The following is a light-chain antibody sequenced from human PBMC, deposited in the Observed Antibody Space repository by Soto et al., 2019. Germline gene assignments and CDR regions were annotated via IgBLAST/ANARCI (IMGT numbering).Light chain of an antibody. CDR2: GAT. CDR1: QNVATN. CDR3: QQYNDWPPEDT. V-gene: IGKV3-15*01. Sequence: EIVMTKSPASLSVSSGESATLSCRASQNVATNLAWYQHKPGQPPRLLIYGATTRATGVPARFSGSGSGTYFTLTIRCPQSEDSALYYCQQYNDWPPEDTFGQGTKLEIK. J-gene: IGKJ2*01.